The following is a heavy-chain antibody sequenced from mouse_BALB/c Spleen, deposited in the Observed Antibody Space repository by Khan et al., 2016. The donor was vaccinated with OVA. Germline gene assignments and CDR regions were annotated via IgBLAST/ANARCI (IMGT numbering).Heavy chain of an antibody. CDR3: ARPPYLSCTLDY. CDR2: INTYTGEP. V-gene: IGHV9-3-1*01. D-gene: IGHD2-10*01. Sequence: QIQLVQSGPELKKPGETVKISCKASGYTFTSYGMNWVKQSPGKALKWMGWINTYTGEPTYADDFKGRFAFSLETSASTAYLQINNLKNEDTATYFCARPPYLSCTLDYWGQGTSVNGSS. CDR1: GYTFTSYG. J-gene: IGHJ4*01.